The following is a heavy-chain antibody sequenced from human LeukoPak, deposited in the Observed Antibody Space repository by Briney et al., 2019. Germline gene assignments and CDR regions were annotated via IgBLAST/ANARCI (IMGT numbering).Heavy chain of an antibody. CDR1: GFTFDDYA. D-gene: IGHD3-10*01. V-gene: IGHV3-43*02. CDR3: VKDSDYFGLGSYYSWFDS. CDR2: ISGDGDST. J-gene: IGHJ5*01. Sequence: AGSLTLSCAASGFTFDDYAMHWVRQVPGKGLEWVSLISGDGDSTYSADSVKGRFTISTDNSKNSLYLQMNSLITDDTALYYCVKDSDYFGLGSYYSWFDSWGQGTLVTVSS.